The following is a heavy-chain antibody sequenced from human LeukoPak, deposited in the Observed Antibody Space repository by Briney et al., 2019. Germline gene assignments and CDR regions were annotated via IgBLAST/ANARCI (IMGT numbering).Heavy chain of an antibody. V-gene: IGHV3-23*01. D-gene: IGHD2-15*01. J-gene: IGHJ4*02. CDR3: AKAVGYCSGGSCYSERYFFDY. Sequence: GGSLRLSCGASGFTFSSYAMSWVRQAPGKGLEWVSAISGSGGSTYYADSVKGRFTISRDNSKNTLYLQMNSLRAEDTAVYYCAKAVGYCSGGSCYSERYFFDYWGQGTLVTVSS. CDR2: ISGSGGST. CDR1: GFTFSSYA.